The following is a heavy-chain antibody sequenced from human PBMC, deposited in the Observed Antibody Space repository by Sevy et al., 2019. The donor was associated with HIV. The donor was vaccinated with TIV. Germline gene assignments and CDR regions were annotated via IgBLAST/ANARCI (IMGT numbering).Heavy chain of an antibody. CDR3: ARGTGDSSGYYYFDY. CDR1: GGSFSGYY. J-gene: IGHJ4*02. D-gene: IGHD3-22*01. CDR2: INHSGRT. V-gene: IGHV4-34*01. Sequence: SETLSLTCAVYGGSFSGYYWSWIRQPPGKGLEWIGEINHSGRTNYNPSLKSRVTISVDTSKNPFSLKLSSVTAADTAVYYCARGTGDSSGYYYFDYWGQGTLVTVSS.